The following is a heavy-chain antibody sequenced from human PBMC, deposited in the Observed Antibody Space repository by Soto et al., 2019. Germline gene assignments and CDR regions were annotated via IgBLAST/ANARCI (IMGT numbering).Heavy chain of an antibody. J-gene: IGHJ4*02. CDR3: VRNRIAAAGTFDY. CDR2: ISSNGGST. V-gene: IGHV3-64D*06. CDR1: GFTFSSYA. Sequence: HPGGSLRLSCSASGFTFSSYAMHWVRQAPGKGLEYVSAISSNGGSTYYADSVKGRFTISRDNSKNTLYLQMSSLRAEDTAVYYCVRNRIAAAGTFDYWGQGTLVTVSS. D-gene: IGHD6-13*01.